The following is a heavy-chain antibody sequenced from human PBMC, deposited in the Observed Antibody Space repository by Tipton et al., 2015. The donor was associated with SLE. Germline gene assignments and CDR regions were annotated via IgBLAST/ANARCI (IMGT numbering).Heavy chain of an antibody. CDR3: ARSPQQLVGYYFDY. Sequence: LRLSCAVYGGSFSGYYWSWIRQPPGKGLEWIGYIYYSGSTNYNPSLKSRVTISVDTSKNQFSLKLSSVTAADTAVYYCARSPQQLVGYYFDYWGQGTLVTVSS. D-gene: IGHD6-13*01. CDR1: GGSFSGYY. CDR2: IYYSGST. J-gene: IGHJ4*02. V-gene: IGHV4-59*08.